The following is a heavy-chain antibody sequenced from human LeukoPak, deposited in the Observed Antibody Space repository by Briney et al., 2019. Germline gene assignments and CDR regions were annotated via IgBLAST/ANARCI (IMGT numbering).Heavy chain of an antibody. CDR1: GGSISSYY. J-gene: IGHJ6*02. Sequence: PSETLSLTCTVSGGSISSYYWSWIRQHPGKGLEWIGYIYYSGSTYYNPSLKSRVTISVDTSKNQFSLKLSSVTAADTAVYYCARGPDDSSGWYVGFSYGMDVWGQGTTVTVSS. CDR2: IYYSGST. D-gene: IGHD6-19*01. V-gene: IGHV4-59*01. CDR3: ARGPDDSSGWYVGFSYGMDV.